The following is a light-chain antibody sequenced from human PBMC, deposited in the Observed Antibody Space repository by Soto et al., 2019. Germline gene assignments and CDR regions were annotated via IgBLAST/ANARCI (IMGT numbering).Light chain of an antibody. CDR1: QSVSSSY. V-gene: IGKV3-20*01. J-gene: IGKJ2*01. CDR2: GAS. CDR3: QRYGCSPHI. Sequence: EIVLTQSPGTLSLSPGDRATHSCRASQSVSSSYLAWYQQKPGHAPRPPIYGASSRATGTLDRFSGSGSETDFTLTISRLEPEDCAMYFCQRYGCSPHIFGQGTKQEIK.